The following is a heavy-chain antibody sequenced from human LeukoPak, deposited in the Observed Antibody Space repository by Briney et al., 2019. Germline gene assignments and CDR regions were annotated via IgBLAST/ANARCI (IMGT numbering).Heavy chain of an antibody. J-gene: IGHJ4*02. CDR3: ARDVGYFRFDY. CDR2: IKEDGSDK. D-gene: IGHD5-18*01. V-gene: IGHV3-7*01. CDR1: EFTFSNYW. Sequence: GGSLRLSCAGSEFTFSNYWMTWVRQAPGKGLEWVANIKEDGSDKYYVDSAKGRFTISRDNAKNSLYLQMNNLRAEDTAVYYCARDVGYFRFDYWGQGTLVTVSS.